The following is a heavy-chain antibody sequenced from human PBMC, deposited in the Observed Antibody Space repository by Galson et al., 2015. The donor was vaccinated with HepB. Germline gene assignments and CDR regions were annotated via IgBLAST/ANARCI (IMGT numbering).Heavy chain of an antibody. Sequence: PALVKPTQTLTLTCTFSGFSLSTSGVGVGWIRQPPGKALEWLALIYWDDDKRYSPSLKSRLTITKDTSKNQVVLTMTNMDPVDTATYYCAHRRGNGDYFDYWGQGTLVTVSS. CDR2: IYWDDDK. D-gene: IGHD1-1*01. V-gene: IGHV2-5*02. J-gene: IGHJ4*02. CDR3: AHRRGNGDYFDY. CDR1: GFSLSTSGVG.